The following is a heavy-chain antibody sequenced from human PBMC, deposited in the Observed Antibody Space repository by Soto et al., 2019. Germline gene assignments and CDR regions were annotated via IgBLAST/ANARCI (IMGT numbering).Heavy chain of an antibody. CDR2: IYYSGST. J-gene: IGHJ4*02. Sequence: PSETLSLTCTVSGGSISSGDYYWSWIRQPPGKGLEWIGYIYYSGSTNYNPSLKSRVSISVDTSKNQFSLKLSSVTAADTAVYYCARGPNLDYGDYFFDYWGQGTLVTVSS. V-gene: IGHV4-61*08. D-gene: IGHD4-17*01. CDR3: ARGPNLDYGDYFFDY. CDR1: GGSISSGDYY.